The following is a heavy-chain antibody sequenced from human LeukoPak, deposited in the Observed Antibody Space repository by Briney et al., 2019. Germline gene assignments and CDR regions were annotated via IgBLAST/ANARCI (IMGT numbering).Heavy chain of an antibody. D-gene: IGHD2-21*02. Sequence: SGGSLRLSCAASGFTFSSYGMHWVRQAPGKGLEWVAVIWYDGSKKYYADSVKGRFTISRDNSKNTVYLQMNSLRAEDTAVYYCARVSPEIVVVTGTGAPDYWGQGTLVTVS. J-gene: IGHJ4*02. V-gene: IGHV3-33*01. CDR2: IWYDGSKK. CDR3: ARVSPEIVVVTGTGAPDY. CDR1: GFTFSSYG.